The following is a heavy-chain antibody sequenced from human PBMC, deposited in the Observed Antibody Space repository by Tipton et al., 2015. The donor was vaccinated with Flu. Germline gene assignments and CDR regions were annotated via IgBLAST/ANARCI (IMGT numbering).Heavy chain of an antibody. CDR3: ARVWGYSYYLDY. CDR1: GFTFSSYE. V-gene: IGHV3-48*03. Sequence: GSLRLSCAASGFTFSSYEMNWVRQAPGKGLEWVSYISSSGTTRYYADSVKGRFTISRDNAKNSLYLQMNSLRAEDTAVYYCARVWGYSYYLDYWGQGTLVTVSS. CDR2: ISSSGTTR. J-gene: IGHJ4*02. D-gene: IGHD3-16*01.